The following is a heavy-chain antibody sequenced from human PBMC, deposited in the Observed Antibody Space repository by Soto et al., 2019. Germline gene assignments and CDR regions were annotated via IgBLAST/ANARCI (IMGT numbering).Heavy chain of an antibody. J-gene: IGHJ4*02. Sequence: QVQLQESGPGLVQPSETLSLTCSVSGGSINSASSHWSWLRQHPGKGLEFIGYIFYTGSTYYNPSLETRLTISVDTSKNHVSLRLNAVTAADTAVYYCARLDYGDSAFDSWGRGILVTVSS. CDR1: GGSINSASSH. CDR2: IFYTGST. V-gene: IGHV4-31*03. D-gene: IGHD4-17*01. CDR3: ARLDYGDSAFDS.